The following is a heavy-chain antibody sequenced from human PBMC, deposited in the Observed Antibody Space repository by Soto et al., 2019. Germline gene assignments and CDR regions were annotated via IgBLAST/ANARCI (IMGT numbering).Heavy chain of an antibody. CDR2: ISAYNGNT. CDR1: GYTFTSYG. V-gene: IGHV1-18*04. J-gene: IGHJ4*02. D-gene: IGHD3-3*01. Sequence: QVQLVQSGAEVKKPGASVKVSCKASGYTFTSYGITWVRQAPGQGLEWMGWISAYNGNTKYAQKLQGRVTVTTDTSTSTAYMDLRSLRSDDTAVYYCARVASGYYSPSDYWGQGTLVTVSS. CDR3: ARVASGYYSPSDY.